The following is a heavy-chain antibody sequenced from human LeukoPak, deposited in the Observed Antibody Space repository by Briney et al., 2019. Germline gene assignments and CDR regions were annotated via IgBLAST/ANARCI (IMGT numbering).Heavy chain of an antibody. D-gene: IGHD3-10*01. CDR3: ARTMVRGVIIFDY. CDR1: GGSISSYY. Sequence: PSETLSLTCTVSGGSISSYYWSWIRQPPGKGLEGIGRIYTSGSTNYNPSLKSRVTMSVDTSNNQFSLKLSSVTAADTAVYYCARTMVRGVIIFDYWGQGTLVTVSS. CDR2: IYTSGST. V-gene: IGHV4-4*07. J-gene: IGHJ4*02.